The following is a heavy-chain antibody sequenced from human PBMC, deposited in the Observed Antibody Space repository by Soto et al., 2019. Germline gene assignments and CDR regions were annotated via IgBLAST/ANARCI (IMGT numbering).Heavy chain of an antibody. J-gene: IGHJ4*02. V-gene: IGHV3-30*18. CDR2: ISYDGSNK. D-gene: IGHD2-8*01. Sequence: GGSLRLCCAASGFTFSSYGMHGVRQAPGKGLEWVAVISYDGSNKYYADSVKGRFTISRDNSKNTLYLQMKSLRAEDTAVYYCAKDSLRYCTNGVYSSAFEYWGQGTMVTVSS. CDR1: GFTFSSYG. CDR3: AKDSLRYCTNGVYSSAFEY.